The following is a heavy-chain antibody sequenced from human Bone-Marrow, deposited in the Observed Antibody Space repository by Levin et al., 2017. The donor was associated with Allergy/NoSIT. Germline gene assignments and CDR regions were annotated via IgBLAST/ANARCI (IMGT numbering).Heavy chain of an antibody. D-gene: IGHD1-14*01. CDR1: GVTVSNNY. CDR2: IYSAGES. J-gene: IGHJ4*02. V-gene: IGHV3-53*01. CDR3: ARNVPVTDLGY. Sequence: GESLKISCAASGVTVSNNYMAWVRQAPGRGLEWVSLIYSAGESRYADSVRGRFTISRDISTNTVYLEMKSLRAEDTAIYYCARNVPVTDLGYWGRGTLVTVSS.